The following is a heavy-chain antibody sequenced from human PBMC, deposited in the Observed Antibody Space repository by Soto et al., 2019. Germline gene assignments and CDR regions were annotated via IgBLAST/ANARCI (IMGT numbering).Heavy chain of an antibody. D-gene: IGHD3-3*01. CDR2: IWYDGSNK. Sequence: QVQLVESGGGVVQPGRSLRLSCAASGFTFSSYGMHWVRQAPGKGLEWVAVIWYDGSNKYYADSVKGRFTISRDNSKNTLYLQMNSLRAEDTAVYYCARDMSGTKLRFLELGMDVWGQGTTVTVSS. CDR3: ARDMSGTKLRFLELGMDV. CDR1: GFTFSSYG. J-gene: IGHJ6*02. V-gene: IGHV3-33*01.